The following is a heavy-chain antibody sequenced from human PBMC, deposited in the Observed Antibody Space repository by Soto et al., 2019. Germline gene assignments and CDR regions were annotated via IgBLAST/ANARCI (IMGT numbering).Heavy chain of an antibody. CDR1: GGSFSGYY. V-gene: IGHV4-34*01. J-gene: IGHJ4*01. CDR2: INHSGST. Sequence: SETLSLTCAVYGGSFSGYYWSWIRQLPGKGLEWIGEINHSGSTNYNPSLKSRVTISVDTSKNQFSLKLRSVTAADTAEYYCGRCFGYSKDTFVYWGQGTLVTVSS. CDR3: GRCFGYSKDTFVY. D-gene: IGHD6-25*01.